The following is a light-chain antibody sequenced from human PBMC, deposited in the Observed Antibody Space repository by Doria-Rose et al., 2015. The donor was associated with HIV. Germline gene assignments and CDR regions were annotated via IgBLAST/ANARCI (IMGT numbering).Light chain of an antibody. Sequence: RVTITCRASQSISTYLNWYQHKPGKAPKLLIYAASTLQSGVPSRFSGSGSGTDFTLTISSLRPEDFATYYCQQSYSLFTFGPGTNVDIK. CDR3: QQSYSLFT. V-gene: IGKV1-39*01. J-gene: IGKJ3*01. CDR2: AAS. CDR1: QSISTY.